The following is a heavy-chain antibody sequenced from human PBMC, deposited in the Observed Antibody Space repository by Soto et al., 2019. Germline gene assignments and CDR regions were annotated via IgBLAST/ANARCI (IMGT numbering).Heavy chain of an antibody. Sequence: ASVKVSCKASGYTFTGYYMHWVRQAPGQGLEWMGWINPNSGGTNYAQKFQGWVTMTRDTSISTAYMELSRLRSDDTAVYYCARIGVGATKFFYFDYWGQGTLVTVSS. D-gene: IGHD1-26*01. CDR3: ARIGVGATKFFYFDY. CDR1: GYTFTGYY. V-gene: IGHV1-2*04. CDR2: INPNSGGT. J-gene: IGHJ4*02.